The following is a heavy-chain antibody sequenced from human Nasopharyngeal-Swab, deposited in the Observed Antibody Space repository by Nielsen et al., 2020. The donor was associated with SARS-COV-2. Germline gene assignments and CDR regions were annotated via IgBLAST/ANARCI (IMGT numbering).Heavy chain of an antibody. Sequence: GGSLRLSCAASGFTFSSSGMDWVRHAPGEGLEWVAVISYDGSNEYYGDSVKGRFTISRDNSKNTLYLQMNSLRVADTAVYYCAKDVHGDYGGIDYWGQGILVTVSS. D-gene: IGHD4-17*01. CDR2: ISYDGSNE. J-gene: IGHJ4*02. CDR3: AKDVHGDYGGIDY. V-gene: IGHV3-30*18. CDR1: GFTFSSSG.